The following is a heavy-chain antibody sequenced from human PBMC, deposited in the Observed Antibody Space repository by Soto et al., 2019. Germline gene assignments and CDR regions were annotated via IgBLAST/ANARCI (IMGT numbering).Heavy chain of an antibody. J-gene: IGHJ5*02. D-gene: IGHD2-21*01. CDR3: ARDREYSGDNWFDP. CDR2: ISSDGSNE. Sequence: QVQLVEYGGGVVQPGRSLRLSCAASGFTFNNYGIHWVRQAPGMGLEWVAVISSDGSNEYYGDSVKGRFTIYRDNSKDTLYLKRNSLRAEDTAVYYCARDREYSGDNWFDPWGQGTLVTVSS. CDR1: GFTFNNYG. V-gene: IGHV3-33*01.